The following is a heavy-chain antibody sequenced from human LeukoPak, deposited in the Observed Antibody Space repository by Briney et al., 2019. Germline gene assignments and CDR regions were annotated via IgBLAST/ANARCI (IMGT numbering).Heavy chain of an antibody. CDR1: GYTFTGYY. Sequence: GASVKVSCKASGYTFTGYYMHWVRQAPGQGLEWMGWINPNSGGTNYAQKFQGRVTMTRDTSISTAYMELSSLRSEDTAVYYCARGAAVAGICYYYMDVWGKGTTVTVSS. CDR2: INPNSGGT. D-gene: IGHD6-19*01. V-gene: IGHV1-2*02. CDR3: ARGAAVAGICYYYMDV. J-gene: IGHJ6*03.